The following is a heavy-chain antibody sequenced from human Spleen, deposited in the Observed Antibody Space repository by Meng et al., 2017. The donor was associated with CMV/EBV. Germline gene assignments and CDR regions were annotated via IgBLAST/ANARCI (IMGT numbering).Heavy chain of an antibody. CDR2: IRSKAYGGTT. D-gene: IGHD4-23*01. V-gene: IGHV3-49*04. CDR3: TRVPVVKEGAFDI. Sequence: GGSLRLSCTVSGFIFGDHAMSWVRQAPGKGLEWVGFIRSKAYGGTTEYAASVKGRFTISRDDSKSIAYLQMNSLKTEDTAVYYCTRVPVVKEGAFDIWGQGTMVTVSS. CDR1: GFIFGDHA. J-gene: IGHJ3*02.